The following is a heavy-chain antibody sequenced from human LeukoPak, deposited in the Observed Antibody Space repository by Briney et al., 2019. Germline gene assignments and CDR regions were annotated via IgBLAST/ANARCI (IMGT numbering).Heavy chain of an antibody. CDR3: ARPYYYDSRIDP. D-gene: IGHD3-22*01. CDR1: GGSISSGDYY. Sequence: PSQTLSLTCTVSGGSISSGDYYWSWLRQPPGKGLEWIAYMYYSGSTYYNPSLKSRVTMSADTSKNQLSLKLSSVTAADTAVYYCARPYYYDSRIDPWGQGILVTVSS. J-gene: IGHJ5*02. CDR2: MYYSGST. V-gene: IGHV4-30-4*01.